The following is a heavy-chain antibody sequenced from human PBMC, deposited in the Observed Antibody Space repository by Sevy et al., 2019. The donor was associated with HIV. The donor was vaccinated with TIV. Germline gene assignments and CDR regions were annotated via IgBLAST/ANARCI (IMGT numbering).Heavy chain of an antibody. Sequence: GGSLRLSCAASGFTFSNYWMHWVRQAPGKGLVWVSRIKIDGSSKYSADSVKARFVISRDNAKNLVYLQMDSLRAEDTAVYYCARGGGTVLVPTAVDAFDFWGQGTMVTVSS. J-gene: IGHJ3*01. CDR2: IKIDGSSK. CDR3: ARGGGTVLVPTAVDAFDF. CDR1: GFTFSNYW. V-gene: IGHV3-74*01. D-gene: IGHD2-2*01.